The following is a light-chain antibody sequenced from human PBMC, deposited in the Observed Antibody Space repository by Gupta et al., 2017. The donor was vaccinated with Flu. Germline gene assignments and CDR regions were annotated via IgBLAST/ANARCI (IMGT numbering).Light chain of an antibody. CDR2: GSS. V-gene: IGKV1-12*01. CDR3: QQSHTFPYT. CDR1: HNITSW. Sequence: GDRVTLTCRASHNITSWLAWHQQKPGQVPKLLVYGSSVLEEGVPSRFSADGSGIAFTLTISGLQPEDIATYYCQQSHTFPYTFGPGT. J-gene: IGKJ3*01.